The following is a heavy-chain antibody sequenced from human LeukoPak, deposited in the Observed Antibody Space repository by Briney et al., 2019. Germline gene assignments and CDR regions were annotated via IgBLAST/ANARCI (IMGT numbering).Heavy chain of an antibody. Sequence: SGGSLRLSCAASGFTFSSYSMNWVRQAPGKGLEWVSYISRSSSTIYYADSVKGRFTISRDNAKNSLYLQMNSLRAEDTAVYYCAREPAHSYGLYYFDYWGQGTLVTVSS. CDR1: GFTFSSYS. CDR2: ISRSSSTI. V-gene: IGHV3-48*01. D-gene: IGHD5-18*01. CDR3: AREPAHSYGLYYFDY. J-gene: IGHJ4*02.